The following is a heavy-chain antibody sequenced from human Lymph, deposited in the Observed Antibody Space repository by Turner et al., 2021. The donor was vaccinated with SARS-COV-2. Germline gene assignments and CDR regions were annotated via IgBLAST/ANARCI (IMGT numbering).Heavy chain of an antibody. CDR1: GYTFTGYY. CDR2: INPNSGGT. J-gene: IGHJ6*02. V-gene: IGHV1-2*02. CDR3: ARDVERYNDFWSGYSGGYGLDV. D-gene: IGHD3-3*01. Sequence: QVQLVQSGAEVKKPVAAVKVSCKASGYTFTGYYMHWVRQAPGQGLEWMGWINPNSGGTNYAQKFQGRVTMTRDTSISTAYMELSRLRSDDTAVYYWARDVERYNDFWSGYSGGYGLDVWGQGTTVTVSS.